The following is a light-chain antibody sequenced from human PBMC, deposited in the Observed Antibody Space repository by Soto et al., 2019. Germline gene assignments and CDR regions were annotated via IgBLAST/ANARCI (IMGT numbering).Light chain of an antibody. V-gene: IGKV1-5*03. CDR3: QQYATFST. CDR1: QSISNW. Sequence: DIQMTQSPSTLSASVGDRVTITCRASQSISNWLAWYQQKPGNAPKLLISKASTLNSGVPSRFSGSGSGTAFTLTIRSLQTDDFAFYYCQQYATFSTFGQGTKVDLK. CDR2: KAS. J-gene: IGKJ1*01.